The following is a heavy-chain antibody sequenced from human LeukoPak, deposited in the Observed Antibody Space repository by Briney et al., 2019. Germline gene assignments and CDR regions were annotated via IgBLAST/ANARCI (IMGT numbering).Heavy chain of an antibody. CDR3: ARAMGTAMVTGGYYFDY. D-gene: IGHD5-18*01. CDR1: GYTFTSYY. Sequence: ASVTVSFTASGYTFTSYYMHWVRQAPGQGLEWMGIINPSGGSTSYAQKFQGRVTMTRDTSTSTVYMELSSLRSEDTAVYYCARAMGTAMVTGGYYFDYWGQGTLVTVSS. V-gene: IGHV1-46*01. J-gene: IGHJ4*02. CDR2: INPSGGST.